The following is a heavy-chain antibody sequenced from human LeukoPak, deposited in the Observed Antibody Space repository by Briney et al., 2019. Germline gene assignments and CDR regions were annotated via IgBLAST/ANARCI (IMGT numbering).Heavy chain of an antibody. CDR1: GGTFRSYA. CDR2: IIPIFGTA. Sequence: SVKDSCKASGGTFRSYAISWVRQAPGQGLEWMGGIIPIFGTANYAQKFQGRVTITADESTSTAYMELSSLRSEDTAVYYCASGWLHQGSFDYWGQGTLVTVSS. CDR3: ASGWLHQGSFDY. J-gene: IGHJ4*02. D-gene: IGHD3-22*01. V-gene: IGHV1-69*13.